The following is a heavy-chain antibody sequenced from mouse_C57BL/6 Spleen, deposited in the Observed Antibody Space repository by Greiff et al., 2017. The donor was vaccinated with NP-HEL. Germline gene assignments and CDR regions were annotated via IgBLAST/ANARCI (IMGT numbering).Heavy chain of an antibody. V-gene: IGHV1-64*01. CDR1: GYTFTSYW. D-gene: IGHD2-1*01. CDR2: IHPNSGST. CDR3: AREGWELLPLFAY. Sequence: QVQLQQPGAELVKPGASVTLSCKASGYTFTSYWMHWVKQRPGQGLEWIGMIHPNSGSTNYNEKFKSKATLTVDKSSSTAYMQLSSLTSEDSAVYDCAREGWELLPLFAYWGQGTLVTVSA. J-gene: IGHJ3*01.